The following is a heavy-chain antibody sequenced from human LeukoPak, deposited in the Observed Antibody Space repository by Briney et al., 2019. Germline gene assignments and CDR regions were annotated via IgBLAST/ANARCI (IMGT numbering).Heavy chain of an antibody. Sequence: SETLSLTCAVYGASFSGYYWSWIRQPPGKGLEWIGEINHSGSTNYNPSLKSRVTISVDTSKNQFSLKLSSVTAADTAVYYCARAGKDGFDYWGQGTLVTVSS. D-gene: IGHD2-15*01. CDR3: ARAGKDGFDY. CDR1: GASFSGYY. J-gene: IGHJ4*02. V-gene: IGHV4-34*01. CDR2: INHSGST.